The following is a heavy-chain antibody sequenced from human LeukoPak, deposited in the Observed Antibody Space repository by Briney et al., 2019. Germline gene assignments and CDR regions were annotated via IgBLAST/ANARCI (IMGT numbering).Heavy chain of an antibody. V-gene: IGHV6-1*01. CDR3: ARLRALLWFGELYDY. CDR2: TYYRSKWYN. Sequence: SQTLSLTCVISGDSVSSNSAAWNWIRQSPSRGLEWLGRTYYRSKWYNDYALSVKSRININPDTSKNQFSLQLNYVTPEDTAVYYCARLRALLWFGELYDYWGQGTLVTVSS. J-gene: IGHJ4*02. CDR1: GDSVSSNSAA. D-gene: IGHD3-10*01.